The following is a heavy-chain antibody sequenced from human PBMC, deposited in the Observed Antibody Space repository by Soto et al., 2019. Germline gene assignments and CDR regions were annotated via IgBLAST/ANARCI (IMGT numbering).Heavy chain of an antibody. V-gene: IGHV3-23*01. Sequence: EVQLLESGGGLVQPGGSLRLSCAASGVTFSSYAMNWVRQTPGKGLEWVSIISGGGGSAYYADSVKGRFSISRDNSKNTLYLQMNSLRAEDTAVYYCAKVSSSWYSHFDYWGQGTLVTVSS. CDR3: AKVSSSWYSHFDY. D-gene: IGHD6-13*01. CDR1: GVTFSSYA. CDR2: ISGGGGSA. J-gene: IGHJ4*02.